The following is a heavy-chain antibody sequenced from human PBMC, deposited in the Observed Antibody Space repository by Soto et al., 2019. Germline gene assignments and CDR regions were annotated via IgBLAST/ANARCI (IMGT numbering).Heavy chain of an antibody. CDR3: VRVIAEAGGSY. J-gene: IGHJ1*01. Sequence: SETLSLTCAVYGGSFSGYYWSWIRQPPGKGLEWIGEINHSGSTNYNPSLKSLVTISVDTSKNQFSLKLSSVTAADTAVYYCVRVIAEAGGSYLGQGTLFTVSS. D-gene: IGHD6-19*01. CDR2: INHSGST. V-gene: IGHV4-34*01. CDR1: GGSFSGYY.